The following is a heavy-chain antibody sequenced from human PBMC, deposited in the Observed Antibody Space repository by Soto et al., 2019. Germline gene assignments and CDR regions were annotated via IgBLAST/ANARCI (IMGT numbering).Heavy chain of an antibody. D-gene: IGHD3-10*01. CDR1: GYTFTSDY. Sequence: GASVKVSCKASGYTFTSDYMYWGRQAPGQGLEWMGIINPSGGSTSYAQKFQGRVTMPRDTSTSTVYMELSSLRSEDTAVSYCARDGPYFITMVRGGNWFDPWGQGTLVTVSS. J-gene: IGHJ5*02. CDR3: ARDGPYFITMVRGGNWFDP. CDR2: INPSGGST. V-gene: IGHV1-46*01.